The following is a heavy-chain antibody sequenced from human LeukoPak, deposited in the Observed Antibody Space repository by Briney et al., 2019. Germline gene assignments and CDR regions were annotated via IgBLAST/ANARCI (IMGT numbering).Heavy chain of an antibody. D-gene: IGHD3-16*01. J-gene: IGHJ6*04. Sequence: GGSLRLSCAASGFTFRIYGMKWVRQAPGKGLEWVSSISGSGETFYADSVKGRFTISRDNSKNTVYLQMNSLRVEDTAVYFCAKSTRAVMAMMDVWGKGTTVTVSS. CDR2: ISGSGET. V-gene: IGHV3-23*01. CDR3: AKSTRAVMAMMDV. CDR1: GFTFRIYG.